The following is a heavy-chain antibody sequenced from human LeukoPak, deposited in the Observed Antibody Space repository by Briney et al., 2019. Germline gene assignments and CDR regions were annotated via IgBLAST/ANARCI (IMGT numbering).Heavy chain of an antibody. Sequence: ASVKVSCKASGYTFTGYYMHWVRQAPGQGLEWMGWINPNSGGTNYAQKFQGRVTMTRDTSISTAYMELSRLRSDDTAVYYCARQDYYGSGAFDPRGQGTLVTVSS. CDR3: ARQDYYGSGAFDP. V-gene: IGHV1-2*02. D-gene: IGHD3-10*01. J-gene: IGHJ5*02. CDR1: GYTFTGYY. CDR2: INPNSGGT.